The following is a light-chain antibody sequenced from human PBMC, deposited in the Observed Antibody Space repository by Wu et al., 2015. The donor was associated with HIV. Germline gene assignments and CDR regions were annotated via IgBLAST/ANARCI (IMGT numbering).Light chain of an antibody. CDR3: QQGSDWPLT. CDR2: ATS. J-gene: IGKJ5*01. CDR1: QSVTSNY. V-gene: IGKV3D-20*02. Sequence: DTLLTQSPGTLSLSPGERATLSCRASQSVTSNYLAWYQQKPGQAPRLLIYATSNRATGIPDRISGSGSGTLFTLTISRLEPEDFAVYYCQQGSDWPLTFGQGTRLEIK.